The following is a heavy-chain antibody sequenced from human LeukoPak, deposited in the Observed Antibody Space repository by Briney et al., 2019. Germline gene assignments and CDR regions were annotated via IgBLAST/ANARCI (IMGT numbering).Heavy chain of an antibody. V-gene: IGHV4-39*01. CDR3: ARQDGGDGYKAYYFDY. CDR2: IYYSGST. J-gene: IGHJ4*02. D-gene: IGHD5-24*01. Sequence: PSETLSLTCTVSGGSISSSSYSWGWIRQPPGKGLEWIGSIYYSGSTYYNPSLKSRVTISVDTSKNQFSLTLSFVTAADTAVYYCARQDGGDGYKAYYFDYWGQGTLVTVSS. CDR1: GGSISSSSYS.